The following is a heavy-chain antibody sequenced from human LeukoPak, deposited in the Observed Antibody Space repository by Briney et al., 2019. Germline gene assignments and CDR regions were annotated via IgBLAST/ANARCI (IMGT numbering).Heavy chain of an antibody. D-gene: IGHD6-19*01. V-gene: IGHV4-34*01. CDR2: INHSGST. CDR3: ARHSDGWYWGGTGLDV. CDR1: GGSFSGYY. Sequence: PSETLSLTCAVYGGSFSGYYRSWIRQPPGKGLEWIGEINHSGSTNYNPSLKSRVTISVDTSKNQFSLKLSSVTAADTAVYYCARHSDGWYWGGTGLDVWGQGTTVIVSS. J-gene: IGHJ6*02.